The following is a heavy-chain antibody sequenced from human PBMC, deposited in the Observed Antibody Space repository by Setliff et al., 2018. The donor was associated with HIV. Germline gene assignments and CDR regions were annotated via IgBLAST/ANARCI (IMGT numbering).Heavy chain of an antibody. V-gene: IGHV7-4-1*02. CDR3: ARALYGDYGGDVNWLDP. D-gene: IGHD4-17*01. CDR2: INTNSGSP. Sequence: ASVKVSCKASGYTFINYAMNWVRQAPGQGLEWMGWINTNSGSPTYAQAFTGRFVFSVGTSVTTAYLEISSLKAEDTAIYYCARALYGDYGGDVNWLDPWGQGTLVTVSS. J-gene: IGHJ5*02. CDR1: GYTFINYA.